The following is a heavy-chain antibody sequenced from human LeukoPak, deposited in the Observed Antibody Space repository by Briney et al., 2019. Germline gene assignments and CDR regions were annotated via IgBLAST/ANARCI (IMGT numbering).Heavy chain of an antibody. V-gene: IGHV3-33*06. D-gene: IGHD3-10*01. CDR1: GFTFSSYG. Sequence: GGSLRLSCAASGFTFSSYGMHWVRQAPGKGLEWVAVIWYDGSNKYYADSVRGRFTISRDNSKNTLYLQMNSLRAEDTAVYYCAKNIYGSGSYLGYWGQGTLVTVSS. CDR2: IWYDGSNK. CDR3: AKNIYGSGSYLGY. J-gene: IGHJ4*02.